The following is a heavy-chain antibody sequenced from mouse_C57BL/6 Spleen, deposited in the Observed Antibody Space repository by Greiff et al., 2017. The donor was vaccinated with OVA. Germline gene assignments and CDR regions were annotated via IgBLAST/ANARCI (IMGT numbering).Heavy chain of an antibody. CDR1: GFTFSDYY. CDR3: ARGLQLGLYAMDY. V-gene: IGHV5-16*01. CDR2: INYDGSST. D-gene: IGHD4-1*02. J-gene: IGHJ4*01. Sequence: EVKLVESEGGLVQPGSSMKLSCTASGFTFSDYYMAWVRQVPEKGLEWVANINYDGSSTYYLDSLKSRFIISRDNAKNILYLQMSSLKSEDTATYYCARGLQLGLYAMDYWGQGTSVTVSS.